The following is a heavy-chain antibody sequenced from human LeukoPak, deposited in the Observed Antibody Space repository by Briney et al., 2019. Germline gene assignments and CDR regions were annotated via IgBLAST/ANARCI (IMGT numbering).Heavy chain of an antibody. D-gene: IGHD3-10*01. CDR1: GFTLRSYS. CDR2: MKKYGSER. V-gene: IGHV3-7*01. Sequence: GGSLRLSCVVSGFTLRSYSMIWVRQAPGKGLQWVANMKKYGSERKYVESVKGRFTISRDNAKNSLYLQMNSLRAEDTAVYYCGRQRSGSGTYFIDYWGQGTLVSVSS. CDR3: GRQRSGSGTYFIDY. J-gene: IGHJ4*02.